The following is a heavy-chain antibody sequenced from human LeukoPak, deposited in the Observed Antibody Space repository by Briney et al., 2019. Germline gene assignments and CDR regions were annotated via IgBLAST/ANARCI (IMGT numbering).Heavy chain of an antibody. Sequence: PSETLSLTCTVSGGSITSSSNHWGWIRQPPGKGLEWIGSIYYSGNTYYNPSLESRVIMFVDTSKNQLSLKLSSLTAADTAVYYCARHGVVTVFRPTNWLDPWGQGTLVTVSS. J-gene: IGHJ5*02. V-gene: IGHV4-39*01. CDR2: IYYSGNT. CDR3: ARHGVVTVFRPTNWLDP. CDR1: GGSITSSSNH. D-gene: IGHD2-21*02.